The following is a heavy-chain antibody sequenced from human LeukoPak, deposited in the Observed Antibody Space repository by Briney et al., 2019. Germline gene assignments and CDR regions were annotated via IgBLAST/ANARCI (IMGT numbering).Heavy chain of an antibody. V-gene: IGHV1-69*13. D-gene: IGHD6-19*01. CDR2: IIPIFGTA. Sequence: ASVKVSCKASGGTFSSYAISWVRQAPGQGLEWMGGIIPIFGTANYAQKFQGRVTITADESTSTAYMELSSLRSEDTAVYYCARGYRVAVAGDFDYQGQGTLVTVSS. CDR3: ARGYRVAVAGDFDY. CDR1: GGTFSSYA. J-gene: IGHJ4*02.